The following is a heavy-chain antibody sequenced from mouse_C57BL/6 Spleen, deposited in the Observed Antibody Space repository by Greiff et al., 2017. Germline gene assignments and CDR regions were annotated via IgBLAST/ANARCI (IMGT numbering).Heavy chain of an antibody. CDR1: GFTFSSYG. CDR2: ISSGGSYT. Sequence: EVQRVESGGDLVKPGGSLKLSCAASGFTFSSYGMSWVRQTPDQRLEWVATISSGGSYTYYPDSVKGRFTISRDNAKNTLYLQMSSLKSEDTAMYYCARGFTTVVARDWFAYWGQGTLVTVSA. D-gene: IGHD1-1*01. V-gene: IGHV5-6*01. CDR3: ARGFTTVVARDWFAY. J-gene: IGHJ3*01.